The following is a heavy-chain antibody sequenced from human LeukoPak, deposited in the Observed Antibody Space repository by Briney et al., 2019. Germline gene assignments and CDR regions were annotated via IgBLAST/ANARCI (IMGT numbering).Heavy chain of an antibody. Sequence: TGGSLRLSCAASGFTFSSHWMSWVRQAPGKGLEWVANIKQDGSEKYYVDSVKGRFTISRDNAKNSLYLQMNSLRAEDTAVYYCAREEKINAYYYGSGISYWGQGTLVTVSS. V-gene: IGHV3-7*01. D-gene: IGHD3-10*01. CDR1: GFTFSSHW. CDR2: IKQDGSEK. J-gene: IGHJ4*02. CDR3: AREEKINAYYYGSGISY.